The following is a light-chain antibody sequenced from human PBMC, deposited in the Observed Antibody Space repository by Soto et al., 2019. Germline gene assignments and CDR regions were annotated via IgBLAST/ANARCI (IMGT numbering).Light chain of an antibody. J-gene: IGKJ1*01. CDR2: KAS. Sequence: DIQITQSPSTLSASVGDRVTISWRASQSISGWLAWYQQKPGKAPKLLIYKASSLETGVPSRFSGRGAGTECTRTISSLQPDDVATDSCPQYTSYSPTFGPGTKVDIK. CDR1: QSISGW. CDR3: PQYTSYSPT. V-gene: IGKV1-5*03.